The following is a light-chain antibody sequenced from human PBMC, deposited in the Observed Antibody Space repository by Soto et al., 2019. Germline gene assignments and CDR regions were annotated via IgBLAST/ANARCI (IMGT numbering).Light chain of an antibody. Sequence: SYEQTQPPSVSVAPEKTARLTCGGDNIGSKRVHWYRQKPGQAPVLVIYYDSDRPSGIPERFSGSNSGNTATLTINRVEAGDEADYYCQVWDITTDHYVFGTGTKVTVL. CDR2: YDS. V-gene: IGLV3-21*04. CDR1: NIGSKR. CDR3: QVWDITTDHYV. J-gene: IGLJ1*01.